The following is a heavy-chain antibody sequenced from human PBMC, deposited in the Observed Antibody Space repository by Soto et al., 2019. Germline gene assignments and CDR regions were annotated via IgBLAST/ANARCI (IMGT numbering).Heavy chain of an antibody. J-gene: IGHJ5*02. CDR3: ARALGYWSGGSCPRTRNWFDP. V-gene: IGHV3-7*01. CDR1: EFTFSSYW. Sequence: GSLRLSCAASEFTFSSYWMYWVRQAPGKGLEWVANIKQDGSDKYYVDSVKGRFTISRDNAKNTLYLQMNSLRAEDTAVYYCARALGYWSGGSCPRTRNWFDPWGQGTLVPVSS. CDR2: IKQDGSDK. D-gene: IGHD2-15*01.